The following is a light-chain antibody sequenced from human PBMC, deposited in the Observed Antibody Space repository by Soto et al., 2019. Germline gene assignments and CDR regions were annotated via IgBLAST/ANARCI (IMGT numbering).Light chain of an antibody. CDR3: QQYNNWPPIT. J-gene: IGKJ5*01. CDR2: GAS. Sequence: DVVMTQSPLSLPVTLGQPASISCSSSQSLVYSDGNNYLAWYQQKPGQAPMLLIYGASNRATGIPDRFSGSGSGTDFTLTISRLEPEDFAIYYCQQYNNWPPITFGPGTRLDIK. CDR1: QSLVYSDGNNY. V-gene: IGKV2-30*01.